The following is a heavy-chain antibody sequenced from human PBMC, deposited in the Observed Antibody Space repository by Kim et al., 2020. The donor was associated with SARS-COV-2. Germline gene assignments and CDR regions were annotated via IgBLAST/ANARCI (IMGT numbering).Heavy chain of an antibody. D-gene: IGHD5-18*01. CDR2: IIPIFGTA. CDR3: ARDGQRRYYFDY. V-gene: IGHV1-69*13. Sequence: SVKVSCKASGGTFSSYAISWVRQAPGQGLEWMGWIIPIFGTANYAQKFQGRVTITADESTSTAYMELSSLRSEDTAVYYCARDGQRRYYFDYWGQGTLVTVSS. CDR1: GGTFSSYA. J-gene: IGHJ4*02.